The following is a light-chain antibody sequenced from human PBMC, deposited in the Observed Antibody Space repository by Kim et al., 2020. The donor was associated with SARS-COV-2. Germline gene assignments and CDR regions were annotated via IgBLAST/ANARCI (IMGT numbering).Light chain of an antibody. Sequence: DIQMTQSPSSLSASVGDRVTITCRASQGISNYVAWYQQKPGKVPKLLIYAASTLQSGVPSRFSGSGSGTDFTLTISGLQPEDVATYYCQKYDSARTFGRGTEVDIK. CDR2: AAS. CDR3: QKYDSART. V-gene: IGKV1-27*01. CDR1: QGISNY. J-gene: IGKJ1*01.